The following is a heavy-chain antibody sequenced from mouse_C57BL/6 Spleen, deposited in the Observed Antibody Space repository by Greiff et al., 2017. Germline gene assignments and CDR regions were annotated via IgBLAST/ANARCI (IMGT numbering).Heavy chain of an antibody. J-gene: IGHJ2*01. CDR1: GYTFTDYN. Sequence: EVQLQESGPELVKPGASVKIPCKASGYTFTDYNMDWVKQSHGKSLEWIGDINPNNGGTIYNQKFKGKATLTVDKSSSTAYMELRRLTSEDTAVYYCARSSSPLDYGSTPFDYWGQGTTLTVSS. V-gene: IGHV1-18*01. D-gene: IGHD1-1*01. CDR2: INPNNGGT. CDR3: ARSSSPLDYGSTPFDY.